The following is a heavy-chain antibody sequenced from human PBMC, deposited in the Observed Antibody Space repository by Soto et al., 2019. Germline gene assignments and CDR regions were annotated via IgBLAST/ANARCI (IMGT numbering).Heavy chain of an antibody. CDR3: ARSFGVVTDFGY. CDR1: GYTFTSYA. J-gene: IGHJ4*02. CDR2: INAGNGNT. D-gene: IGHD3-3*01. V-gene: IGHV1-3*01. Sequence: ASVKVSCKASGYTFTSYAMHWVRQAPGQRLEWMGWINAGNGNTKYSQKFQGRVTITRDTSASTAYMELSSLRSEDTAVYYCARSFGVVTDFGYWGQGTLVTVSS.